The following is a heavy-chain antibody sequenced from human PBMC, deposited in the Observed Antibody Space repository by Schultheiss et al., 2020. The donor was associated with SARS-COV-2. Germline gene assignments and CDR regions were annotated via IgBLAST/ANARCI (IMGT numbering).Heavy chain of an antibody. V-gene: IGHV4-59*04. CDR2: IYYSGST. CDR1: GGSISSYY. Sequence: SETLSLTCTVSGGSISSYYWSWIRQPAGKGLEWIGYIYYSGSTYYNPSLKSRVTISVDTSKNQFSLKLSSVTAADTAVYYCATHPLGVVVVAAYNWFDPWGQGTLVTVSS. CDR3: ATHPLGVVVVAAYNWFDP. J-gene: IGHJ5*02. D-gene: IGHD2-15*01.